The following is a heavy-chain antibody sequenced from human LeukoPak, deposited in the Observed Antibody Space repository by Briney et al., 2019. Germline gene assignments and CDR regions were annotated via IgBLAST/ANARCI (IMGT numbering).Heavy chain of an antibody. D-gene: IGHD3-10*01. CDR1: GGSISSGGYY. CDR2: IYHSGST. J-gene: IGHJ2*01. CDR3: ARGCAGGYFDL. V-gene: IGHV4-30-2*01. Sequence: SQTLSLTCTVSGGSISSGGYYWSWIRQPPGKGLEWIGYIYHSGSTYYNPSLKSRVTISVDRSKNQFSLKLSSVTAADTAVYYCARGCAGGYFDLWGRGTLVTVSS.